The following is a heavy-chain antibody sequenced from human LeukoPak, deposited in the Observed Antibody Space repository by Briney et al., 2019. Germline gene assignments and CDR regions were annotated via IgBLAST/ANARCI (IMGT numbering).Heavy chain of an antibody. J-gene: IGHJ3*02. V-gene: IGHV3-74*01. CDR1: GFTFAFRSYC. D-gene: IGHD3-16*02. CDR3: SRGGYHHGFDI. Sequence: GGSLRLSCTASGFTFAFRSYCMHWVRQAPGKGLVWISRIDNDGSDTIYADSVKGRFTISRDNAKNTLYLQMNSLRAEDTAVYYCSRGGYHHGFDIWGQGTMVTVSS. CDR2: IDNDGSDT.